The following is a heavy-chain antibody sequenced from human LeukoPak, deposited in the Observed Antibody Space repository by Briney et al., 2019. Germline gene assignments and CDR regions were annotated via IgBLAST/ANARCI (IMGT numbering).Heavy chain of an antibody. CDR2: ISSSSRTM. V-gene: IGHV3-48*04. CDR1: GFTFSSYS. CDR3: ARDSGRWSTFEY. D-gene: IGHD5-24*01. J-gene: IGHJ4*02. Sequence: PGGSLRLSCAASGFTFSSYSMNWVRQAPGKGLEWVSYISSSSRTMYYADSVKGRFTISRDNAKNSLYLQMNSLRAEDTAVYYCARDSGRWSTFEYWGQGTLVTVSS.